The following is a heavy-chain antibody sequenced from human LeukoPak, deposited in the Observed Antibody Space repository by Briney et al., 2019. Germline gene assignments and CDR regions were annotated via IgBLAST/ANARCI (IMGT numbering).Heavy chain of an antibody. V-gene: IGHV3-33*01. CDR3: ARGGEYYGSGSDY. CDR1: GFTFSSYG. J-gene: IGHJ4*02. D-gene: IGHD3-10*01. Sequence: GGSLRLSCAASGFTFSSYGMHWVRQAPGKGLEWVAVIWYNGSNKYYADSVKGRFTISRDNSKNTLYLQMNSLRAEDTAVYYCARGGEYYGSGSDYWGQGTLVTVSS. CDR2: IWYNGSNK.